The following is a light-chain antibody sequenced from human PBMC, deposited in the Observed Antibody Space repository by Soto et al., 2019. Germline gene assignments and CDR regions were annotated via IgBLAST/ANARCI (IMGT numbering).Light chain of an antibody. J-gene: IGKJ1*01. CDR3: QQYNNWLRT. Sequence: EIVMTQSPATQSASPGERATLSCRASQSVSSNLAWYQQKPGQAPRLLIYGASTRATGIPARFSGSGSGTEFTLTISSLQSEDFAVYYCQQYNNWLRTFGQGTKVEIK. V-gene: IGKV3-15*01. CDR2: GAS. CDR1: QSVSSN.